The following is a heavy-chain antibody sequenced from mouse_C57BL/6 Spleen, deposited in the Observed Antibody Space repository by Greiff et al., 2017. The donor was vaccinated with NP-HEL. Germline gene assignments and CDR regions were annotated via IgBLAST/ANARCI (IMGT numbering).Heavy chain of an antibody. V-gene: IGHV5-4*01. Sequence: EVKAVESGGGLVKPGGSLKLSCAASGFTFSSYAMSWVRQTPEKRLEWVATISDGGSYTYYPDNVKGRFTISRDNAKNNLYLQMSHLKSEDTAMYYCARDRAMDYWGQGTSVTVSS. J-gene: IGHJ4*01. CDR3: ARDRAMDY. CDR2: ISDGGSYT. CDR1: GFTFSSYA.